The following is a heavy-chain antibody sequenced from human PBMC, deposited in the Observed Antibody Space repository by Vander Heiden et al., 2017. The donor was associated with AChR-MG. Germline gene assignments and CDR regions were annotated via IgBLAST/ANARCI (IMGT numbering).Heavy chain of an antibody. Sequence: QLHLQESGSGLVKSSQTLSLTCAVSGGSITSGSYPWHWPRQAPGQGLEWIGLIYQSGNAYYNPSLKSRFIISIETSRSQFSLKVNSVTAADTAVYYCARSSFDWESLIDSWGQGALVTVSS. V-gene: IGHV4-30-2*01. CDR3: ARSSFDWESLIDS. CDR1: GGSITSGSYP. J-gene: IGHJ4*02. CDR2: IYQSGNA. D-gene: IGHD3-9*01.